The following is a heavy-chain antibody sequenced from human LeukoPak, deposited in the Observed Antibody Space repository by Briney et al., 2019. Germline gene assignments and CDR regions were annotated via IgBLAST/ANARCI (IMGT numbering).Heavy chain of an antibody. CDR3: AKGMNYYGSAYGMDV. V-gene: IGHV3-23*01. D-gene: IGHD3-10*01. Sequence: LPGGSLRPSCAASGFTLTSYAMSWVRQAPGKGLEWVSAISGSGDSTYYADSVKGRFTISRDISKNTLYLQMDSLRPEDTAVYYCAKGMNYYGSAYGMDVWGQGTTVTVSS. CDR2: ISGSGDST. J-gene: IGHJ6*02. CDR1: GFTLTSYA.